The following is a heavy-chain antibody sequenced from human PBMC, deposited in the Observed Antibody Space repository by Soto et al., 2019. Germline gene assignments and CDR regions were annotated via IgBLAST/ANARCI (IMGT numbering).Heavy chain of an antibody. Sequence: GGTLRLSCAASGFTFDDYTMHWVRQAPGKGLEWVSLISWDGSSTYYADSVKGLFTISRENSKNSLYLQMNSLRTEDAALYYCAKEKRYDFWSGDAFDIWGQGTMVTVSS. V-gene: IGHV3-43*01. CDR3: AKEKRYDFWSGDAFDI. CDR2: ISWDGSST. J-gene: IGHJ3*02. CDR1: GFTFDDYT. D-gene: IGHD3-3*01.